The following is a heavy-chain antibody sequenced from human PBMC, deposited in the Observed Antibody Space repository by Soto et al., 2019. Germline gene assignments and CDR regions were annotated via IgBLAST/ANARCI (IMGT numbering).Heavy chain of an antibody. CDR3: ARDRGVAPPVAGNTHYYYYMDV. CDR1: GYSFTNYG. CDR2: ISAFNGNT. J-gene: IGHJ6*03. Sequence: QDQLVQSGAEVKKPGASVTVSCKASGYSFTNYGVTWVRQAPGQGLEWMGWISAFNGNTHYAQNLQGRVTMTTDASPSTRYMELRSLRSDDTAVYYCARDRGVAPPVAGNTHYYYYMDVWGKGTTVTVSS. D-gene: IGHD6-19*01. V-gene: IGHV1-18*01.